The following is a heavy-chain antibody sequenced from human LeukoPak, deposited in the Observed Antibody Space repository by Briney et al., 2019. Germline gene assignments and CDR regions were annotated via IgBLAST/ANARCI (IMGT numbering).Heavy chain of an antibody. CDR1: GGTFSSYA. Sequence: ASVKVSCKASGGTFSSYAISWVRQATGQRPEWMGWMSPNSGDTGYAQKFQDRVTMTRNTSISTAYTELSSLRSDDTAVYYCARGPPNWGYDYWGPGTLVTVSS. CDR2: MSPNSGDT. V-gene: IGHV1-8*02. D-gene: IGHD7-27*01. CDR3: ARGPPNWGYDY. J-gene: IGHJ4*02.